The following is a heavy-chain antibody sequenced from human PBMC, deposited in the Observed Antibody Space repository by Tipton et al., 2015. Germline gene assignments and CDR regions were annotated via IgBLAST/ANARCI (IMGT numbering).Heavy chain of an antibody. D-gene: IGHD6-19*01. J-gene: IGHJ4*02. CDR1: GFMFSTYW. CDR2: ISSSSSYI. Sequence: SLRLSCAASGFMFSTYWMHWVRQAPGKGLEWVSSISSSSSYIYYADSVKGRFTISRDNAKNSLYLQMNSLRAEDTAVYYCAKGMRSGWYVRYYFDYWGQGALVTVSS. CDR3: AKGMRSGWYVRYYFDY. V-gene: IGHV3-21*01.